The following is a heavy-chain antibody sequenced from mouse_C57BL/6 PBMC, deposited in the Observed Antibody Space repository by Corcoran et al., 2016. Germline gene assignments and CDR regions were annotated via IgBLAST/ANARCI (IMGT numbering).Heavy chain of an antibody. CDR2: INPNNGGT. Sequence: EVQLQQSGPVLVKPGASVKISCKSSGYTFTDYYMNWVKQSHGKSLEWIGDINPNNGGTSYNQKFKGKATLTVDKSSSTAYMERRSLTSEDSAVDYCARQTAQVPFDYWGQGTTLTVSS. V-gene: IGHV1-26*01. D-gene: IGHD3-2*02. J-gene: IGHJ2*01. CDR3: ARQTAQVPFDY. CDR1: GYTFTDYY.